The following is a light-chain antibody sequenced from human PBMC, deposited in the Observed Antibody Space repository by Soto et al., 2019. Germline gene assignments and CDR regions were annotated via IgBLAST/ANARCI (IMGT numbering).Light chain of an antibody. CDR3: QQYGNSPQT. J-gene: IGKJ1*01. CDR2: DAS. V-gene: IGKV3-11*01. CDR1: QSVSSF. Sequence: EIVLTQSPATLSLSPGERATLSCRASQSVSSFLAWYQQKPGQAPRLLIYDASNRATGIPARFSGSGSGTGFTLTISSLEPEDFAVYYCQQYGNSPQTFGQGTKVDIK.